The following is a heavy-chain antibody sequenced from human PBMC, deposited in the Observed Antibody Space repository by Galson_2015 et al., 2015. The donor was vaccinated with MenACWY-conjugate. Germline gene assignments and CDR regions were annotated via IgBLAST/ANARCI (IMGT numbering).Heavy chain of an antibody. Sequence: SLRLSCAASGFTFGSYWMHWVRQAPGKGLVWVSRVNSDGSGTGYADSVKGRFTISRDNAKNMLFLQMNSLKVEDTAVYYCARGVYHYGSSGYHAYRPYFDSWGQGILVTVSS. CDR1: GFTFGSYW. CDR3: ARGVYHYGSSGYHAYRPYFDS. D-gene: IGHD3-22*01. J-gene: IGHJ4*02. V-gene: IGHV3-74*01. CDR2: VNSDGSGT.